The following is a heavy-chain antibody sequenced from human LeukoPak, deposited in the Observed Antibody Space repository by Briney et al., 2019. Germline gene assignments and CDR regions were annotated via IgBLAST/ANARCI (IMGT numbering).Heavy chain of an antibody. CDR2: ISAYNGNT. CDR1: GCTFTSYG. D-gene: IGHD6-19*01. CDR3: ARATRTTTIAVAGRSDY. V-gene: IGHV1-18*01. Sequence: ASVKVSCKASGCTFTSYGISWVRQAPGQGLEWMGWISAYNGNTNYAQKLQGRVTMTTDTSTSTAYMELRSLRSDDTAVYYCARATRTTTIAVAGRSDYWGQGTLVTVSS. J-gene: IGHJ4*02.